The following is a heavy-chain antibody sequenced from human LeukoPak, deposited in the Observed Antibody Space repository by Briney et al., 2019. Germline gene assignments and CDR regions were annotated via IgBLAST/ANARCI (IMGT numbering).Heavy chain of an antibody. CDR3: ARNFGSQQFDS. D-gene: IGHD3-3*01. CDR1: GLTFSSYW. CDR2: INRDGSVK. V-gene: IGHV3-7*01. J-gene: IGHJ4*02. Sequence: QPGGSLRLSCAASGLTFSSYWIDWVRQAPGKGLEWVANINRDGSVKNFVDSVKGRFTISRDNTKNSLYLEINRLRAEDTAVYYCARNFGSQQFDSWGQGTLATGSS.